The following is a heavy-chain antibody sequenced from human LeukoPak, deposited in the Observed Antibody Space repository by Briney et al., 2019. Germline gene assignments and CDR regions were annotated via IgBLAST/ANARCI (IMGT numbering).Heavy chain of an antibody. CDR3: AKTVSGGAFDI. V-gene: IGHV4-31*03. D-gene: IGHD3-10*01. CDR1: GGSISSGGYY. CDR2: IYYSGST. J-gene: IGHJ3*02. Sequence: SQTLSLTCTVSGGSISSGGYYWSWIRQHPGKGLEWLGYIYYSGSTYYNPSLKSRVTISVDTSKNQFSLKLSSVTAADTAVYYCAKTVSGGAFDIWGQGTMVTASS.